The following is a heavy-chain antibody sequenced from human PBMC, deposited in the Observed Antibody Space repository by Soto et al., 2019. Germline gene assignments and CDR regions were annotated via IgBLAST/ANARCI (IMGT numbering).Heavy chain of an antibody. V-gene: IGHV4-34*01. CDR3: ARGPSDGLPVVPAAY. J-gene: IGHJ4*02. CDR2: INHSGST. CDR1: GGSFSGYY. Sequence: QVQLQQWGAGLLKPSETLSLTCAVYGGSFSGYYWSWIRQPPGKGLEWIGEINHSGSTNYNPSLKSRVTISVDTSKNQFSLKLSSVTAADTAVYYCARGPSDGLPVVPAAYWGQGTLVTVSS. D-gene: IGHD2-2*01.